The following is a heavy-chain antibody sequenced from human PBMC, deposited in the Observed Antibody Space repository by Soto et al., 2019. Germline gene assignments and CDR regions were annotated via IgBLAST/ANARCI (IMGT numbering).Heavy chain of an antibody. CDR2: ISGSGGST. D-gene: IGHD1-26*01. Sequence: QSGGSLRLSCAASGFTFSSYAMSWVRQAPGKGLEWVSAISGSGGSTYYADSVKGRFTISRDNSKNTLYLQMNSLRAEDTAVYYCAKDLLGSGSSYYFNYWGQGTLVTVSS. V-gene: IGHV3-23*01. CDR1: GFTFSSYA. CDR3: AKDLLGSGSSYYFNY. J-gene: IGHJ4*02.